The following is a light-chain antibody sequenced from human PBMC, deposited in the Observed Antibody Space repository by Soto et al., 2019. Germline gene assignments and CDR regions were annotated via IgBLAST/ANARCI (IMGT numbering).Light chain of an antibody. Sequence: FMLTQPHSVSESPGKTLSISCTRSSGSIANNYVQWYQQRPGSAPTTVIYENNQRLSGVPDRFSGSTDGSSNSASLTISGLQTEDEADYYCQSYDSDFVVFGGGTKLTVL. CDR3: QSYDSDFVV. CDR1: SGSIANNY. V-gene: IGLV6-57*04. J-gene: IGLJ2*01. CDR2: ENN.